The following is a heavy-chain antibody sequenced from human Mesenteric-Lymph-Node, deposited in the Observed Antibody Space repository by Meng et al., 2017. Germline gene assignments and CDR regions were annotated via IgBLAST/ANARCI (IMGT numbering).Heavy chain of an antibody. Sequence: GEALEISCATSGLTFRSQSINWVRRAPGKGLEWVSSISSSSSYIYYADSVKGRFTISRDNAKNSLYLQMNSLRAEDTAVYYWSRAYDSSSWLKRDDYYCNYGMDVWGQGTTVTVSS. CDR3: SRAYDSSSWLKRDDYYCNYGMDV. D-gene: IGHD6-13*01. V-gene: IGHV3-21*01. J-gene: IGHJ6*02. CDR2: ISSSSSYI. CDR1: GLTFRSQS.